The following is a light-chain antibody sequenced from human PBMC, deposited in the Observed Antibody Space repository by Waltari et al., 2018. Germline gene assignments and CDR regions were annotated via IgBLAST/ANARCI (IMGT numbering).Light chain of an antibody. CDR2: GAS. J-gene: IGKJ1*01. V-gene: IGKV1-27*01. CDR3: QHYETAPWT. Sequence: DIQMTQSPSSLSASVGDRVTISCRASQPITNYLAWYQQIPGKAPKLLIYGASTLQSGVPSRFSGSGFGTDFTLTISNLQPEDVAVYYCQHYETAPWTFGQGTRVEVK. CDR1: QPITNY.